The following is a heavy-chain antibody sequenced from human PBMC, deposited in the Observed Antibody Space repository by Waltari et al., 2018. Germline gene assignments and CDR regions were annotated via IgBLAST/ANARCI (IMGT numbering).Heavy chain of an antibody. CDR3: ARSNIVVVPAAILDY. D-gene: IGHD2-2*01. V-gene: IGHV3-30-3*01. Sequence: QVQLVESGGGVVQPGRSLRLSCSASGFTFSSYAMHWVRTAPGKGLEWVAVISYDGSNKYYADSVKGRFTISRDNSKNTLYLQMNSLRAEDTAVYYCARSNIVVVPAAILDYWGQGTLVTVSS. CDR2: ISYDGSNK. J-gene: IGHJ4*02. CDR1: GFTFSSYA.